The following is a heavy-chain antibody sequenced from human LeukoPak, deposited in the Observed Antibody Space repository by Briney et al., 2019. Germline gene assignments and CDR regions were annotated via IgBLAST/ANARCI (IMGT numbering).Heavy chain of an antibody. Sequence: PGGSLRLSCAASGFSFSDHYMEWVRQAPGKGLEWVGRARNKANGYTTEYAASVKDRFTVSRDDSQNSLYLQMHSLKTEDTAVYYCARVRYCSSTTCRGAFDIWGQGTMVTVTS. J-gene: IGHJ3*02. CDR3: ARVRYCSSTTCRGAFDI. D-gene: IGHD2-2*01. CDR2: ARNKANGYTT. CDR1: GFSFSDHY. V-gene: IGHV3-72*01.